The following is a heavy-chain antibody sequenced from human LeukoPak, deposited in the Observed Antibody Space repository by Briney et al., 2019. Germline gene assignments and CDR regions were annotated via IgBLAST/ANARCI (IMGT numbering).Heavy chain of an antibody. CDR2: ISYDGSNK. CDR1: GFTFSSYA. D-gene: IGHD3-10*01. J-gene: IGHJ4*02. Sequence: GGSLRLSCAASGFTFSSYAMSWVRQAPGKGLEWVAVISYDGSNKYYADSVKGRFTISRDNSKNTLYLQMNSLRAEDTTVYYCARDTSGSGPFDYWGQGTLVTVSS. V-gene: IGHV3-30-3*01. CDR3: ARDTSGSGPFDY.